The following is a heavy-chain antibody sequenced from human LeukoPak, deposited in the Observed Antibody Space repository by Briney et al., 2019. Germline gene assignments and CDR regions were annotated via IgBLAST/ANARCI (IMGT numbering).Heavy chain of an antibody. D-gene: IGHD2-2*01. CDR3: AKSRYCSSTSCYFFDY. V-gene: IGHV3-74*01. Sequence: GGSLRLSCAASGFTSSSYWMHWVRQVPGKGLVWVSRISGDGTARNYADSVKGRFTISRDNSKNTLYLQMNSLRADDTAVYYCAKSRYCSSTSCYFFDYWGQGTLVTVSS. CDR1: GFTSSSYW. CDR2: ISGDGTAR. J-gene: IGHJ4*02.